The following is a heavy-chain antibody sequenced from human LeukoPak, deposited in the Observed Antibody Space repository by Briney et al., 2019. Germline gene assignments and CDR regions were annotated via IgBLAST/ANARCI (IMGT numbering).Heavy chain of an antibody. CDR2: IYYDGST. Sequence: PSETLSLTCTVSGGSMSNYWWNWIRQPPGKGLEWIGYIYYDGSTYNNLALNCRVTISIDTSKNQFSQKLNSVTAADTAVYYCARRLCSSLTCNIGPSGNWLDPWGQGTLVTVSS. CDR1: GGSMSNYW. J-gene: IGHJ5*02. CDR3: ARRLCSSLTCNIGPSGNWLDP. D-gene: IGHD2-2*02. V-gene: IGHV4-59*08.